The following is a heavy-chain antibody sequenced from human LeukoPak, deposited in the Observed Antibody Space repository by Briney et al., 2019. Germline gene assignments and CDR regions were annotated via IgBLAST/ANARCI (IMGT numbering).Heavy chain of an antibody. CDR3: ASGGYCSGGSCYDYYYYYMDV. CDR1: GGSISSGSYY. D-gene: IGHD2-15*01. J-gene: IGHJ6*03. V-gene: IGHV4-61*02. Sequence: SETLSLTCTVSGGSISSGSYYWSWIRQPAGKGLEWIGRIYTSGSTNYNPSLKSRVTISVDTSKNQFSLKLSSVTAADTAVYYCASGGYCSGGSCYDYYYYYMDVWGKGTTVTVSS. CDR2: IYTSGST.